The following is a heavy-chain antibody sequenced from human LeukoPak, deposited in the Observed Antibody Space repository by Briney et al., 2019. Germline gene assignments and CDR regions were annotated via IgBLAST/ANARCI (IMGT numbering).Heavy chain of an antibody. V-gene: IGHV4-39*01. D-gene: IGHD2-2*02. CDR1: GGSINSGSYY. CDR2: IDYTGKT. J-gene: IGHJ2*01. CDR3: AALYTPNGLYNWYFDL. Sequence: PSETLSLTCTVSGGSINSGSYYWGWLRQPPGKGLEWIGSIDYTGKTYYNPSLKSRATMSGDTSKNHFPLTLSSVTAADTAVYYCAALYTPNGLYNWYFDLWGRGTLVTVSS.